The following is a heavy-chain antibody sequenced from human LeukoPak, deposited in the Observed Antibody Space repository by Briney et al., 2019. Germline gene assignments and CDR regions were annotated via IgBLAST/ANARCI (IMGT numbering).Heavy chain of an antibody. CDR1: GGTFSSYA. CDR3: ATKNSIPRFSHGAFDI. V-gene: IGHV1-69*05. J-gene: IGHJ3*02. D-gene: IGHD2/OR15-2a*01. CDR2: IIPIFGTA. Sequence: SVKVSCKASGGTFSSYAISWVRQAPGQGLEWMGGIIPIFGTANYGQKFQGRVTITTDESTSTAYMELSSLRSEDTAVYYCATKNSIPRFSHGAFDIWGQGTMVTVSS.